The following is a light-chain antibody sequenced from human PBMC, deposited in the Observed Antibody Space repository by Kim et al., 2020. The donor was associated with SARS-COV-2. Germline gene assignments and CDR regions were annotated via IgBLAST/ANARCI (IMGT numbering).Light chain of an antibody. J-gene: IGLJ1*01. CDR2: EDN. CDR1: QLGNKY. CDR3: QAWDSSAHV. V-gene: IGLV3-1*01. Sequence: VAPGQTASITCSGDQLGNKYAAWYQQKPGQSPVLVIYEDNKRPSGIPERFSGSNSGDTATLTIRGTQAMDEAYYYCQAWDSSAHVFGTGTKVTVL.